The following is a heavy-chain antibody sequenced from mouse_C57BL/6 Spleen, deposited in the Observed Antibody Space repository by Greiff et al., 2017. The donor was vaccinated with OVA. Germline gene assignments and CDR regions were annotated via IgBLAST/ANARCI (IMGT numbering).Heavy chain of an antibody. CDR2: ISNGGGST. CDR1: GFTFSDYY. V-gene: IGHV5-12*01. Sequence: EVKLVESGGGLVQPGGSLKLSCAASGFTFSDYYMYWVRQTPEKRLEWVAYISNGGGSTYYPDTVKGRFTISRANAKNTLYLQMSRLKSEDTAMYYCARFYYSTYAMDYWGQGTSVTVSS. CDR3: ARFYYSTYAMDY. D-gene: IGHD2-5*01. J-gene: IGHJ4*01.